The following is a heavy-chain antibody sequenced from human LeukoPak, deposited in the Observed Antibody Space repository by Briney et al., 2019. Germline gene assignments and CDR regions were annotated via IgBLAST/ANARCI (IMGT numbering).Heavy chain of an antibody. CDR3: AREGSWYRDAFDI. J-gene: IGHJ3*02. V-gene: IGHV1-2*02. Sequence: ASVKVSCKASGDTFTGYYMHWVRQAPGQGRDWKGWINPNSGGTNYAQKFQGRVTMTRDTSISTAYMELSRLRSDDTAVYYCAREGSWYRDAFDIWGQGTMVTVSS. CDR2: INPNSGGT. D-gene: IGHD6-13*01. CDR1: GDTFTGYY.